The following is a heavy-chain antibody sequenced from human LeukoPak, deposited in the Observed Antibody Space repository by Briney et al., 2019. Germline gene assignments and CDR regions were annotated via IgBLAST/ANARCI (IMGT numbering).Heavy chain of an antibody. J-gene: IGHJ6*02. CDR1: GFTFSSYW. V-gene: IGHV3-7*01. CDR2: IKQVGSEE. D-gene: IGHD3-3*01. CDR3: ARESIIGVVIRYYYGMDV. Sequence: GGSLRLSCAASGFTFSSYWMSWVRQAPGKGLEWVANIKQVGSEEYYVDSVKGRFTISRDNAKNSLYLQMNSLRAEDTAVYYCARESIIGVVIRYYYGMDVWGQGTTVTVSS.